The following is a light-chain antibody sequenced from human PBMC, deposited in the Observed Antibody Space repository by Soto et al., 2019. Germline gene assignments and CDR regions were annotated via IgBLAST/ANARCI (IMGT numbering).Light chain of an antibody. V-gene: IGKV1-5*01. CDR2: EAS. J-gene: IGKJ5*01. CDR1: QSISSW. CDR3: QQLYTLPFT. Sequence: DIQITQSPSTLSASVGDRVTIPCRASQSISSWLAWYQQKPGKAPKLLIYEASTLQSGVPSRFSGSGSGTEFTLTISGLLPEDFAAYHCQQLYTLPFTFGQGTRLEIK.